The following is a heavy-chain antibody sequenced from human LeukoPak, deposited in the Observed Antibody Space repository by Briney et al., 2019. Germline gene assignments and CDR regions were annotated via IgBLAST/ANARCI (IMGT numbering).Heavy chain of an antibody. CDR3: ARDSRAAESHILTGYLYYYYGMDV. D-gene: IGHD3-9*01. Sequence: PSETLSLTCSVSGGSITSSSYYWGWIRQPPEKGLEWIGSIYYSGSTYYNPSLKSRVTISVDTSKNQFSLKLSSVTAADTAVYYCARDSRAAESHILTGYLYYYYGMDVWGQGTTVTVSS. V-gene: IGHV4-39*07. J-gene: IGHJ6*02. CDR1: GGSITSSSYY. CDR2: IYYSGST.